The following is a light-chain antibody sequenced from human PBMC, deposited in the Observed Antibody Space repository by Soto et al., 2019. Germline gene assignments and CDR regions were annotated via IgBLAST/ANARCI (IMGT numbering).Light chain of an antibody. Sequence: QSVLTQPHSVSGTPGQRVTISCSGSNSNIGSSHVYWYQQVPGTAPKFLIYRNSQRPSGVPDRFSGSKSGTSASLAISGLRSEDEADYYCAAWDNSLSGFYVFGTGTKVTVL. CDR2: RNS. CDR1: NSNIGSSH. V-gene: IGLV1-47*01. J-gene: IGLJ1*01. CDR3: AAWDNSLSGFYV.